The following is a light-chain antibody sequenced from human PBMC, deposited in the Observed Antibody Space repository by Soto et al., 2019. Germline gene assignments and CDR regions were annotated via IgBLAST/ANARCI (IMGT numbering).Light chain of an antibody. CDR3: QTDNDWTFV. CDR2: GVS. J-gene: IGKJ2*01. CDR1: ESLFGF. V-gene: IGKV3-15*01. Sequence: EIVMTQSPATLSASPGESVSLSCRASESLFGFLAWYQQKPGQAPRLLIYGVSTTYTGVPARFSGRGSAADFTHSISSEQSDDSAVYYCQTDNDWTFVFGQGTQLE.